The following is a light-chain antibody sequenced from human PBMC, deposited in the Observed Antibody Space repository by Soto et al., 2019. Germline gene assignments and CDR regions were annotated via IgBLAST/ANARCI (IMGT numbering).Light chain of an antibody. CDR2: KAS. CDR1: QTISSW. J-gene: IGKJ1*01. CDR3: QHYNSYSEA. V-gene: IGKV1-5*03. Sequence: DIQMAQSPSTLSGSVGDRVTSTCRAIQTISSWLAWYQQKPGKAPKLLIYKASTLKSGVPSRFSGSGSGTEFTLTIRSLQPDDFATYYCQHYNSYSEAFGQGTKVDI.